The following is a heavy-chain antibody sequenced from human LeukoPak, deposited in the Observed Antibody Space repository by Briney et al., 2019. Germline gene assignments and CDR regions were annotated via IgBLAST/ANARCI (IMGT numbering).Heavy chain of an antibody. V-gene: IGHV1-69*13. CDR2: IIPIFGTA. Sequence: SVKVSCKASGGTFGSYAISWVRQAPGQGLEWMGGIIPIFGTANYAQKFQGRVTITADESTSTAYMELSSLRSEDTAVYYCARDWRLGSIADNWGQGTLVTVSS. CDR1: GGTFGSYA. J-gene: IGHJ4*02. D-gene: IGHD6-6*01. CDR3: ARDWRLGSIADN.